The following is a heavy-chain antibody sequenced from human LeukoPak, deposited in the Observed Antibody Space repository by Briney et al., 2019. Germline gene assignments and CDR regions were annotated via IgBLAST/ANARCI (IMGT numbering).Heavy chain of an antibody. D-gene: IGHD3-22*01. V-gene: IGHV3-48*03. CDR2: ISGTGSNI. CDR1: GFTFSSYE. CDR3: AATYYYDGSGDY. Sequence: GGFLRLSCASSGFTFSSYEMNWARQAPGKGLEWVSYISGTGSNIYYADSVKGRFTISRDNAKNSLYLLMNSLRTEDTAVYYCAATYYYDGSGDYWGQGTLVTVSS. J-gene: IGHJ4*02.